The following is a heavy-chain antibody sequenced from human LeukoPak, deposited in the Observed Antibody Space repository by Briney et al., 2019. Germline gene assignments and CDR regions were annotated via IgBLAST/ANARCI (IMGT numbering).Heavy chain of an antibody. Sequence: SQTLSLTCAVYGASSSGYYWGWIRQPPGKGMEWNGEINHSGSTTYNPSLKSRVTISVDTSKNQFSLKLSSVTAADTAVYYCARCSIAAAAVGSFDYWGQGALVTVPS. CDR3: ARCSIAAAAVGSFDY. J-gene: IGHJ4*02. CDR1: GASSSGYY. D-gene: IGHD6-13*01. V-gene: IGHV4-34*01. CDR2: INHSGST.